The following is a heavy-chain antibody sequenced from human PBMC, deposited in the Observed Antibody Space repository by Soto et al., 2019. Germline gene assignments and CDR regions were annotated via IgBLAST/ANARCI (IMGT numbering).Heavy chain of an antibody. Sequence: QVQLVQSGVEVKNPGASVRVSCKASGYPFTSCGSSWVRQAPGQGLEWMGWISIYNGNTNYAREFQGRVTMTTDTYTITAYMDLRSLRSYDTAVYYCASGFLSVVPSYSYGLAAWGQGTTVIVSS. CDR2: ISIYNGNT. V-gene: IGHV1-18*01. CDR1: GYPFTSCG. J-gene: IGHJ6*02. CDR3: ASGFLSVVPSYSYGLAA. D-gene: IGHD2-15*01.